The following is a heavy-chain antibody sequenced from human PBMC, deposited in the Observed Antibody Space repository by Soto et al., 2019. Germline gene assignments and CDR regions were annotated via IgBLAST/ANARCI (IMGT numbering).Heavy chain of an antibody. J-gene: IGHJ1*01. CDR3: SRGRGFIPEV. Sequence: EVQLVESGGCLVQPGGSLRLSCEASGFTFNNYWMYWVRQPPGKGLEWVAIIKKDGSETYYAGSVKGRFTISRDNSKYSLFLQVTTLRDEDTSIYYCSRGRGFIPEVWGQGTLVTVSS. V-gene: IGHV3-7*03. D-gene: IGHD3-10*01. CDR1: GFTFNNYW. CDR2: IKKDGSET.